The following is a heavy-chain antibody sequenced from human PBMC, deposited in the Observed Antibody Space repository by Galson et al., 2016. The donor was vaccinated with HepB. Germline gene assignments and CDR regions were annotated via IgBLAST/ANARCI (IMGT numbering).Heavy chain of an antibody. D-gene: IGHD1-26*01. CDR1: GDSVSSDSTS. V-gene: IGHV6-1*01. CDR3: AKGSTLHS. Sequence: CAISGDSVSSDSTSWNWIRQSPSRGLEWLGRTYYRSKWYNDYAASVESQITINPDTSNNQFSLRLESVTHADTAVYYCAKGSTLHSWGQGTLVTVSS. J-gene: IGHJ4*02. CDR2: TYYRSKWYN.